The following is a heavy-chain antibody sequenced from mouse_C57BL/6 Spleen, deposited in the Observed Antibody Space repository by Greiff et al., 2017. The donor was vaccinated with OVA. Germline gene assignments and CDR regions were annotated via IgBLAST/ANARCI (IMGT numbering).Heavy chain of an antibody. J-gene: IGHJ2*01. V-gene: IGHV10-1*01. CDR3: VRHGGNWDGYFDY. CDR2: IRSKSNNYAT. Sequence: EVKLMESGGGLVQPKGSLKLSCAASGFSFNTYAMNWVRQAPGKGLEWVARIRSKSNNYATYYADSVKDRFTISRDDSESMLYLQMNNLKTEDTAMYYCVRHGGNWDGYFDYWGQGTTLTVSS. CDR1: GFSFNTYA. D-gene: IGHD4-1*01.